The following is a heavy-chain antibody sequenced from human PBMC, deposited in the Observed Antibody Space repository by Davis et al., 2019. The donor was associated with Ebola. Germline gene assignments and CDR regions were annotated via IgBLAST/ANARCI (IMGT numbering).Heavy chain of an antibody. Sequence: GESLKISCAASGLTLSSNGMHWVRQAPGKGLEWVAFMRYDGTNKYYTDSVKGRFTISRDNSKNTLYLQMNSLRAEDTAVYYCVRDPALVVTGGGWFFGLWGRGTLVTVSS. CDR2: MRYDGTNK. V-gene: IGHV3-30*02. CDR1: GLTLSSNG. CDR3: VRDPALVVTGGGWFFGL. D-gene: IGHD2-21*02. J-gene: IGHJ2*01.